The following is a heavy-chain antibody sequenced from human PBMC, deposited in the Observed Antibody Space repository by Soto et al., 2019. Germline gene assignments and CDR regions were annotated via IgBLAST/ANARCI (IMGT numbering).Heavy chain of an antibody. CDR1: GGSISSYY. Sequence: SETLSLTCTVSGGSISSYYWSWIRQPPGKGLEWIGYIYYSGSTNYNPSLKSRVTISVDTSKNQFSLKLSSVAAADTAVYYCARXSNYYYDSSGYFGVFDYWGQGTLVTVSS. CDR3: ARXSNYYYDSSGYFGVFDY. CDR2: IYYSGST. V-gene: IGHV4-59*01. J-gene: IGHJ4*02. D-gene: IGHD3-22*01.